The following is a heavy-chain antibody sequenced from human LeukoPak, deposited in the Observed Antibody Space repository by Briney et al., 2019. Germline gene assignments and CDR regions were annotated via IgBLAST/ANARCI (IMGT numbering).Heavy chain of an antibody. V-gene: IGHV3-7*01. D-gene: IGHD6-13*01. CDR3: ASYAASGTAGSDY. CDR2: IKQDGSAT. Sequence: GGSLRLSCAASGFTFSNCWMTWVRQAPGKGLEWVANIKQDGSATYYVDSVRGRFAISRDNAKNSLYLQMNSLRAEDTAVYYCASYAASGTAGSDYWGRRTLVTVSS. J-gene: IGHJ4*02. CDR1: GFTFSNCW.